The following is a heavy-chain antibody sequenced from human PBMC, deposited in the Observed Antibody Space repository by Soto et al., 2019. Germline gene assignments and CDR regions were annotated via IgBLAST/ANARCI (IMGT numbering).Heavy chain of an antibody. CDR3: AREGFDHRPDY. V-gene: IGHV4-4*02. CDR1: GDSISSPNW. Sequence: QVQLQESGPGLVKPSETLSLTCAVSGDSISSPNWWSWYRQPPGKGLELIGEMFASGSSNYNPSLNARVTIPLDTSKNHFSLKLTSLAAADPAIYYCAREGFDHRPDYWGQGIPVTVSS. CDR2: MFASGSS. J-gene: IGHJ4*02.